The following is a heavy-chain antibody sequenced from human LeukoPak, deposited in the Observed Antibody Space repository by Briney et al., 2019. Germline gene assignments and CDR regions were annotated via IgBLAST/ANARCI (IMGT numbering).Heavy chain of an antibody. CDR2: TSSSSSYI. CDR1: GFTFSSYS. Sequence: PGGSLRLSCAASGFTFSSYSMNWVRQAPGKGLEWVSSTSSSSSYIYYADSVKGRFTISRDNAKNSLYLQMNSLRAEDTAVYYCARSSGYTAMAPGAFDIWGQGTMVTVSS. V-gene: IGHV3-21*01. D-gene: IGHD5-18*01. J-gene: IGHJ3*02. CDR3: ARSSGYTAMAPGAFDI.